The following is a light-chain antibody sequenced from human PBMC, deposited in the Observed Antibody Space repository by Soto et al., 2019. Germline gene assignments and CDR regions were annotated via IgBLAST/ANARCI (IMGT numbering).Light chain of an antibody. CDR1: QSISSW. CDR2: DAS. Sequence: DIQMTQSPSTLSASVGDRVTITCRARQSISSWLAWYQQKPGKAPKLLIYDASILESGVPSRFSGSGSGTEFTLTISSLQPDDFATYYCQQYNSDRTFGQGTKVEIK. J-gene: IGKJ1*01. CDR3: QQYNSDRT. V-gene: IGKV1-5*01.